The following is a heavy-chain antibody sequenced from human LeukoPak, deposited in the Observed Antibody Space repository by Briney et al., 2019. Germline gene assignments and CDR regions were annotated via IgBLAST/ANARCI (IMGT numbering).Heavy chain of an antibody. CDR2: ISSSGSTI. CDR1: GXAFSSYE. D-gene: IGHD5-12*01. V-gene: IGHV3-48*03. CDR3: ARQTSGYSGYDYLANYYYGMDV. Sequence: GGSLRLSCAASGXAFSSYEVNWVRQAPGKGLEWVSYISSSGSTIYYADSVKGRFTISRDNAKNSLYLQMNSLRAEDTAVYYCARQTSGYSGYDYLANYYYGMDVWGQGTTVTVSS. J-gene: IGHJ6*02.